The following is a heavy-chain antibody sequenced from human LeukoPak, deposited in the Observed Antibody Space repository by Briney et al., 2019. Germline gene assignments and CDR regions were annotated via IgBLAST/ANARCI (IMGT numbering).Heavy chain of an antibody. V-gene: IGHV3-23*01. CDR3: AKRRVVIRVILLGFHKEAYYFDS. CDR1: GITLSNYG. Sequence: GGSLRLSCAVSGITLSNYGMSWVRQAPGKGLEWVAGISDSGGRTNYADSVKGRFTISRDNPKNTLYLQMHSLSDEDTAVYFCAKRRVVIRVILLGFHKEAYYFDSWGPGALVTVSS. J-gene: IGHJ4*02. D-gene: IGHD3-3*01. CDR2: ISDSGGRT.